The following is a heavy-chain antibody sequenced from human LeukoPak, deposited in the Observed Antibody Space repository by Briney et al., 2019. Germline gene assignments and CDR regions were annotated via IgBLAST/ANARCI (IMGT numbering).Heavy chain of an antibody. V-gene: IGHV4-34*01. CDR3: ARGGSPVGATNDY. CDR1: GGSFSGYY. Sequence: SETLSLTCAVYGGSFSGYYWSWIRQPPGKGLEWMGEINHSGSTNYNPSLKSRVTISAATSKTQFSLQLSSVTAADTAVYYCARGGSPVGATNDYWGQGTLVTVSS. CDR2: INHSGST. D-gene: IGHD1-26*01. J-gene: IGHJ4*02.